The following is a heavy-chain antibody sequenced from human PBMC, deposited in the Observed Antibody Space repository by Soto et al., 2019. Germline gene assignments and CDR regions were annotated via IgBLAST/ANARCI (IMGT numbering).Heavy chain of an antibody. J-gene: IGHJ4*02. CDR1: GFTFSYFS. CDR3: ARNEN. Sequence: EVQLVESGGGLVQPGGSLRLSCAAYGFTFSYFSMSWVRQGPGKGPEWVASIKEDGSERYYVDSVKGRFTISRDNAKNSLYLHMTSLRAEDTAVYYCARNENWGQGTLVTVSS. CDR2: IKEDGSER. V-gene: IGHV3-7*01.